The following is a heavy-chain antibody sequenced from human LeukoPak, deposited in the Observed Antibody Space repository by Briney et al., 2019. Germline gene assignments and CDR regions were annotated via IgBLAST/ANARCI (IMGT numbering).Heavy chain of an antibody. CDR1: GFTFSSNS. CDR3: ARAPLRGGYYYYYMDV. J-gene: IGHJ6*03. V-gene: IGHV3-21*01. Sequence: GGSLRLSCAASGFTFSSNSMNWVRQAPGEGLEWVSSISSTSSYMYYAESLKGRFTISRDNAKNSLYLQMNSLRAEDTAVYYCARAPLRGGYYYYYMDVWGKGTTVTVSS. CDR2: ISSTSSYM. D-gene: IGHD3-16*01.